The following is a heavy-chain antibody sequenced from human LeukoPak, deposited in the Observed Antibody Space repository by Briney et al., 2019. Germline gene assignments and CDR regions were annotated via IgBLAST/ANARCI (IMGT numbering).Heavy chain of an antibody. Sequence: ASVKVSCKASGYTFTSYGISWVRQAPGQGLEWMGWISAYNGNTNYAQKLQGRVTMTTDTSTSTAYMELRSLRSDDTAVYYCARDGARHGIAARPDYWGLGTLVTVSS. CDR2: ISAYNGNT. V-gene: IGHV1-18*01. D-gene: IGHD6-6*01. J-gene: IGHJ4*02. CDR1: GYTFTSYG. CDR3: ARDGARHGIAARPDY.